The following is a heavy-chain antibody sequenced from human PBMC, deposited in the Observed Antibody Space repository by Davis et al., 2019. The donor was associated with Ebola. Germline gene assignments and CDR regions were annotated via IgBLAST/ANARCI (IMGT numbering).Heavy chain of an antibody. CDR1: GYTFTSYA. CDR2: ISAYNGNT. V-gene: IGHV1-18*01. J-gene: IGHJ4*02. Sequence: ASVKVSCKASGYTFTSYAMNWVRQAPGQGLEWMGWISAYNGNTNYAQKLQGRVTMTTDTSTSTAYMELRSLRSDDTAVYYCARGAPVLSFDYWGQGTLVTVSS. CDR3: ARGAPVLSFDY. D-gene: IGHD3-16*01.